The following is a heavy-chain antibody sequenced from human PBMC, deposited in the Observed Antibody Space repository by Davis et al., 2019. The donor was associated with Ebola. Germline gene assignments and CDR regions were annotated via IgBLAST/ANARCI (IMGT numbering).Heavy chain of an antibody. CDR3: ARQESLYGSSDY. CDR2: IYAGDSDT. Sequence: GESLKISCQGSGYGFADYWIAWVRQTPGKGLEWMGIIYAGDSDTRYSPAFEGQVTISVDRSTNTAYLQWSSLKASDIAMYYCARQESLYGSSDYWGQGTLVTVSS. CDR1: GYGFADYW. D-gene: IGHD2/OR15-2a*01. J-gene: IGHJ4*02. V-gene: IGHV5-51*01.